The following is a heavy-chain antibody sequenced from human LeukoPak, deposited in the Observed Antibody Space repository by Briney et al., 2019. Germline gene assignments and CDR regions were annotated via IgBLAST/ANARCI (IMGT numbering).Heavy chain of an antibody. Sequence: GGPLRLSCAASGFTFSSYAMHWVRQAPGKGLEYVSAISSNGGSTYYANSVKGRFTISRDNSKNTLYLQMGSLRDEDMAVYYCARDSIAVAGTIDYWGQGTLVTVSS. CDR2: ISSNGGST. CDR3: ARDSIAVAGTIDY. CDR1: GFTFSSYA. J-gene: IGHJ4*02. V-gene: IGHV3-64*01. D-gene: IGHD6-19*01.